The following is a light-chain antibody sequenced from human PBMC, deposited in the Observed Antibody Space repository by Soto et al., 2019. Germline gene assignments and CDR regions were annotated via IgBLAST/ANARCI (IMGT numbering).Light chain of an antibody. CDR2: AAS. V-gene: IGKV1-39*01. Sequence: DIQMTQSPSSLSASIGDRVTITCRASQSISSYLNWYQQKPGKAPKLLIYAASSLQSGVPSRFSGSGSGTDSTLTISSLQPEDFATYYCQQSYSTPQLTFGGGTKVDIK. CDR1: QSISSY. J-gene: IGKJ4*01. CDR3: QQSYSTPQLT.